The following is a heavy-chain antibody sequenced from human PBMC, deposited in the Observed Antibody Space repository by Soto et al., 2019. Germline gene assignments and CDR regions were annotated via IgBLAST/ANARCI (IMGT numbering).Heavy chain of an antibody. V-gene: IGHV4-59*01. CDR3: ARAGYNIDY. J-gene: IGHJ4*02. Sequence: PSETLSLTCTVSGGSISSYYWSWIRQPPGKGLEWIGYISYIGSTDYNPSLKSRVTISVDTSKNQFSLKLSSVTAADTAAYYCARAGYNIDYWGQGTLVTVSS. D-gene: IGHD5-12*01. CDR1: GGSISSYY. CDR2: ISYIGST.